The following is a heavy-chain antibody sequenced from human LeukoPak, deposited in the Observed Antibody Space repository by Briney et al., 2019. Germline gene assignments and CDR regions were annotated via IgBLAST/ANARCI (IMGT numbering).Heavy chain of an antibody. CDR2: IYYSGST. J-gene: IGHJ4*02. Sequence: SETLSLTCTVSGGSISSYYWSWIRQPPAKGLEWIGYIYYSGSTNYNPSLKSRVTISVDTSKNQFSLKLSSVTAADTAVYYCARGIKILRGYYFDYWGQGTLVTVSS. CDR1: GGSISSYY. V-gene: IGHV4-59*01. D-gene: IGHD2/OR15-2a*01. CDR3: ARGIKILRGYYFDY.